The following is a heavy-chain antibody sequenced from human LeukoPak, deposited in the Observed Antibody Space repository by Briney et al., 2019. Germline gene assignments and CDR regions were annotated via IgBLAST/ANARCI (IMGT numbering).Heavy chain of an antibody. Sequence: PPETLSLTCTVSGGSISSYYWSWIRQPPGKGLEWIGYIYYSGSTNYNPSLKSRVTISVDTSKNQFSLKLSSVTAADTAVYYCARGGGSYLYYYYYMDVWGKGTTVTISS. CDR3: ARGGGSYLYYYYYMDV. CDR2: IYYSGST. CDR1: GGSISSYY. V-gene: IGHV4-59*01. D-gene: IGHD1-26*01. J-gene: IGHJ6*03.